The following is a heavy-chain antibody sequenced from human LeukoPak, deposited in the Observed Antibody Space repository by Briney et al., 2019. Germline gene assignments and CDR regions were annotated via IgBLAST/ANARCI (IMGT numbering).Heavy chain of an antibody. J-gene: IGHJ4*02. CDR3: ARADSGSFGF. CDR1: GYTFTSYD. Sequence: GASVKVSCKASGYTFTSYDINWVRQATGQGLEWMGWMNPNSGNTGYAQKFQGRVTMTRDTSISTAYMELSRLRSDDTAVYYCARADSGSFGFWGQGTLVTVSS. V-gene: IGHV1-8*01. D-gene: IGHD1-26*01. CDR2: MNPNSGNT.